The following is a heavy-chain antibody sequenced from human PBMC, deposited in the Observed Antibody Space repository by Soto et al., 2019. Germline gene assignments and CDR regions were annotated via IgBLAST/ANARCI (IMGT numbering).Heavy chain of an antibody. J-gene: IGHJ2*01. Sequence: QVQLQESGPGLVKPSQTLSLTCTVSGGSISSGDYYWSWIRHPPGKGLEWIGYIYYSGSTYYNPSLEIRFTISVDTSKNQFSLKLSSVTAADTAVYYCARGGMYFDIWGRGTLVTVSS. CDR2: IYYSGST. CDR1: GGSISSGDYY. V-gene: IGHV4-30-4*01. CDR3: ARGGMYFDI. D-gene: IGHD1-20*01.